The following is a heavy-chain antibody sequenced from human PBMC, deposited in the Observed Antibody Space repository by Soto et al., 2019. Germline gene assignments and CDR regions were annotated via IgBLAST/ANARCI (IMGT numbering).Heavy chain of an antibody. CDR3: AGGVENYSVY. V-gene: IGHV4-31*02. J-gene: IGHJ4*02. CDR2: IYYSGST. CDR1: GGSISSGGYY. Sequence: SATLSLTWTVSGGSISSGGYYWSWIRQHPGKGLEWIGYIYYSGSTYYNPSLKSRVTISVDTSKNQFSLKLSSVTAADTAVYYCAGGVENYSVYWGQGPLVTVSS.